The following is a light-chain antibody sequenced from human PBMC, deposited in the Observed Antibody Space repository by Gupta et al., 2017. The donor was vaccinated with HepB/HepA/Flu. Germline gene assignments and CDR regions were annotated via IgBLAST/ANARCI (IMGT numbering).Light chain of an antibody. Sequence: QSGLTQPPSASGTPGQSVTISCSGSSSNIGSNTVNWYHQLPGTAPKLLIYSDNYRPSGVPDRFSGSKSGTSASRAISGLQSEDEADYYCAAWDDSLNGPVFGTGTKVTVL. CDR1: SSNIGSNT. CDR3: AAWDDSLNGPV. V-gene: IGLV1-44*01. J-gene: IGLJ1*01. CDR2: SDN.